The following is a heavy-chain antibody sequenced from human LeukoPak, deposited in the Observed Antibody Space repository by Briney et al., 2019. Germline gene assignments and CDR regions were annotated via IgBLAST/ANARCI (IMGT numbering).Heavy chain of an antibody. D-gene: IGHD3-22*01. V-gene: IGHV3-23*01. J-gene: IGHJ4*02. CDR2: TSGSGGST. Sequence: PGGSLRLSCAASGFTFSSYAMSWVRQAPGRGLEGVSATSGSGGSTYYAASVKGRFTISRDNSKNTLYLQMNSLRAEDTAVYYCAKLVVVRGYFDYWGQGTLVTVSS. CDR1: GFTFSSYA. CDR3: AKLVVVRGYFDY.